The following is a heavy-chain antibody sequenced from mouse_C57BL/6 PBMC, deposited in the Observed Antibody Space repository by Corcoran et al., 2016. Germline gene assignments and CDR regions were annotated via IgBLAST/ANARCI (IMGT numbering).Heavy chain of an antibody. V-gene: IGHV1-26*01. Sequence: EVQLQQSGPELVKPGASVKISCKASGYTFTDYYMNWVKQSHGQSLEWIGDINPNNGGTSYNQKFKGKATLTVDKSSSTAYRELRSLTSEDSAGYYCARGDGYYWYFDVWGTGTTVTVSS. CDR1: GYTFTDYY. CDR2: INPNNGGT. J-gene: IGHJ1*03. CDR3: ARGDGYYWYFDV. D-gene: IGHD2-3*01.